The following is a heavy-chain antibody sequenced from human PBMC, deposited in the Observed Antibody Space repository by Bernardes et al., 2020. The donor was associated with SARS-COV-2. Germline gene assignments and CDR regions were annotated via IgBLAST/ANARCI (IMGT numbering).Heavy chain of an antibody. J-gene: IGHJ4*02. Sequence: ASVKVPCKASGYTFTSYDINWVRQATGQGLEWMGWMIPDSGNTAYAQRFQGRVTMTRDTSISTAYMELSSLRSEDTAVYYCVRTRYNYDSSGYSFDYWGQGALVTVSS. CDR1: GYTFTSYD. V-gene: IGHV1-8*01. CDR2: MIPDSGNT. CDR3: VRTRYNYDSSGYSFDY. D-gene: IGHD3-22*01.